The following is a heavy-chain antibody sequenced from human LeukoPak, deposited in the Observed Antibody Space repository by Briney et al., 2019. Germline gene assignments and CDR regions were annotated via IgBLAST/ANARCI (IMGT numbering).Heavy chain of an antibody. CDR2: ISSSSSYT. V-gene: IGHV3-11*05. CDR1: GSTFSDYY. Sequence: PGGSLRLSCAASGSTFSDYYMSWIRQAPGKGLEWVSYISSSSSYTNYADSVKGRFTISRDNAKNSLYLQMNSLRAEDTAVYYCARVSMLVYFDYWGQGTLVTVSS. J-gene: IGHJ4*02. D-gene: IGHD6-13*01. CDR3: ARVSMLVYFDY.